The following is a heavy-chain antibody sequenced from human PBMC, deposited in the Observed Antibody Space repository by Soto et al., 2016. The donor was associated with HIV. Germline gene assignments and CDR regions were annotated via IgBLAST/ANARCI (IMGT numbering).Heavy chain of an antibody. J-gene: IGHJ1*01. CDR3: ARRGVGMSRGLFQH. CDR1: GYPFTGFY. V-gene: IGHV1-2*02. Sequence: QVRLIQSGPEVKRPGATARISCAASGYPFTGFYIHWLRLAPGLGLEWMGWLNPNSHVTNVAQNFRGRLSLTRDTATGTASLHLTNLTSADTATYYCARRGVGMSRGLFQHWGQGTLLIVSS. CDR2: LNPNSHVT. D-gene: IGHD3-10*01.